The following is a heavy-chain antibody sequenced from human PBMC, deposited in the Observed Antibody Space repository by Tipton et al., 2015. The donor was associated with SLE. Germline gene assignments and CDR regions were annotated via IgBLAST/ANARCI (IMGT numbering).Heavy chain of an antibody. D-gene: IGHD3-22*01. V-gene: IGHV4-39*07. CDR2: IYYSGST. CDR3: AGARDTMIVVVITN. J-gene: IGHJ4*02. CDR1: DDSISSYY. Sequence: TLSLTCTVSDDSISSYYWGWIRQPPGKGLEWIGSIYYSGSTYYNPSLKSRVTISVDTSKNQFSLKLSSVTAADTAVYYCAGARDTMIVVVITNWGQGTLVTVSS.